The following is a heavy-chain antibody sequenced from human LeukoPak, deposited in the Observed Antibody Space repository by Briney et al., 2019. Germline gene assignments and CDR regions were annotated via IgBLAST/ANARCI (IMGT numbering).Heavy chain of an antibody. CDR1: GFTFSDYY. Sequence: GGSLRLSCAASGFTFSDYYMSWIRQAPGKGLEWVSYISSSGSTIYYADSVKGRFTISRDNAKNSLYLQMNSLRAEDTAVYYCARAVTMVRGASEYFQHWGQGTLVTVSS. D-gene: IGHD3-10*01. CDR3: ARAVTMVRGASEYFQH. CDR2: ISSSGSTI. V-gene: IGHV3-11*01. J-gene: IGHJ1*01.